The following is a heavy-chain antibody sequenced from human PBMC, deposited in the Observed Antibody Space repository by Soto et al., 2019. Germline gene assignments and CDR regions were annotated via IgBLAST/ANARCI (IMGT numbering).Heavy chain of an antibody. Sequence: QVQLQESGPGLVKPSETLSLACAVSGGSVSSINYHWTWIRQPQGKRLEWIGEMYDTGSVKYNPSVKGRDTISVDTSMNQFSLKLTSVTAADTALYFCASLIVSGGGKGYWGQGTLVTVSS. CDR3: ASLIVSGGGKGY. CDR2: MYDTGSV. D-gene: IGHD6-13*01. J-gene: IGHJ4*02. CDR1: GGSVSSINYH. V-gene: IGHV4-61*01.